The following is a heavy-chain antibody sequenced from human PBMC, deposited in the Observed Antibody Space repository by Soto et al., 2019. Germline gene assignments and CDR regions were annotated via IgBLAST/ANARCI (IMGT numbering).Heavy chain of an antibody. CDR3: ARKDKSGYFNWFDP. CDR2: IFPSDSDT. D-gene: IGHD3-22*01. V-gene: IGHV5-51*01. CDR1: GYRFTSYW. Sequence: GESLKISCSTSGYRFTSYWIAWVRQMPGKGLEWMGIIFPSDSDTRYSPSFQGQVTISADRSTSTVFLQWASLKASDTAMYFCARKDKSGYFNWFDPWGQGTLVTSPQ. J-gene: IGHJ5*02.